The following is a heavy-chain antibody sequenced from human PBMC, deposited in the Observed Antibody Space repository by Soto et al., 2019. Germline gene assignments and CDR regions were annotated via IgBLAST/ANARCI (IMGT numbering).Heavy chain of an antibody. V-gene: IGHV3-15*01. CDR1: GFTFSTYA. J-gene: IGHJ4*02. CDR3: TVTIFGVVISDY. D-gene: IGHD3-3*01. Sequence: GGSLRLSCAASGFTFSTYAMSWVRQAPGKGLEWVSALTDGGTTDYAAPVKGRFTISRDDAKNTLYLQMNSLKTEDTAVYYCTVTIFGVVISDYWGQGTLVTVSS. CDR2: LTDGGTT.